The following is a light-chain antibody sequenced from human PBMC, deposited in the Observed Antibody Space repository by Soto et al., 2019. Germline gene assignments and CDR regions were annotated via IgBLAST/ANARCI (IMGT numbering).Light chain of an antibody. Sequence: DIQMTHSPSSLSASVGDRVTITCRSSLSINSNLNWYQHKPGKAPKLLIHAASSLQTGVPSRFSGSGSGTDFTLTISSLQPEDFATYYCQQSYIFPPSFGQGTKVELK. CDR3: QQSYIFPPS. CDR1: LSINSN. CDR2: AAS. V-gene: IGKV1-39*01. J-gene: IGKJ2*03.